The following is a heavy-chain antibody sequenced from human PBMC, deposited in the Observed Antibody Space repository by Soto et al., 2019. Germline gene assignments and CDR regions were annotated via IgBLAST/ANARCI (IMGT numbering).Heavy chain of an antibody. CDR3: ARVPGRL. CDR2: VYSGGAT. Sequence: QLVETGGGLIQPGTSLTLSCAASGFSVSRNYMTWVRQAPGKGLEWVSFVYSGGATFYADSVKGRCILSRDDSQNTMYLQMNNLRAEDTAVYYCARVPGRLWGRGTLVTVAS. J-gene: IGHJ4*02. CDR1: GFSVSRNY. D-gene: IGHD3-10*01. V-gene: IGHV3-53*02.